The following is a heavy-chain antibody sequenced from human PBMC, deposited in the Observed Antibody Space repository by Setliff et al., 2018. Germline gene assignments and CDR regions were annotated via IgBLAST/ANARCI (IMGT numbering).Heavy chain of an antibody. Sequence: PSETLSLTCTVSGGSVSPYFWSWIRQPPGKGLQWIGYIYHNGNTNFNPSLKSRINMSIDTSKNQFALYLKSVTAADTAVYYCARDRTAYSYGLDVWGQGTTVTVSS. CDR1: GGSVSPYF. J-gene: IGHJ6*02. CDR3: ARDRTAYSYGLDV. CDR2: IYHNGNT. V-gene: IGHV4-59*02. D-gene: IGHD5-18*01.